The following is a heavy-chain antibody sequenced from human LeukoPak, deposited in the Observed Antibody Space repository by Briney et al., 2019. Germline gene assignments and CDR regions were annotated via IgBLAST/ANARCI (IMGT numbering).Heavy chain of an antibody. V-gene: IGHV5-51*01. CDR2: IYPGDSDT. Sequence: GESLKISCKGSGYSFTSYWIGWVRQMPGKGLEWMGIIYPGDSDTRYSPSFQGQVTISADKSISTAYLQWSSLKASDTAMYYCAGLRRDGYNSNAFDIWGQGTMVTVSS. J-gene: IGHJ3*02. D-gene: IGHD5-24*01. CDR1: GYSFTSYW. CDR3: AGLRRDGYNSNAFDI.